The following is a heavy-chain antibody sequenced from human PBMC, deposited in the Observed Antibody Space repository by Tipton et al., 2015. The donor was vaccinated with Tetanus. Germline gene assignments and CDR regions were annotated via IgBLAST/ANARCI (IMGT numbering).Heavy chain of an antibody. CDR1: GGSISTYH. CDR2: IDYFGTT. Sequence: TLSLTCTVSGGSISTYHWNWIRQFPGKGLEWIGYIDYFGTTKYSPSLKSRVAMSVDTSKNQLSLKLSPVTSADTAVYYCARTSGYLYSSYWGQGTLVTVSS. J-gene: IGHJ1*01. D-gene: IGHD3-3*01. CDR3: ARTSGYLYSSY. V-gene: IGHV4-59*01.